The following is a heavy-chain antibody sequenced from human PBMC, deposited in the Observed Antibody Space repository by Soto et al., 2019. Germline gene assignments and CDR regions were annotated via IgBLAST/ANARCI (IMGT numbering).Heavy chain of an antibody. J-gene: IGHJ5*02. CDR2: IDYRGTI. Sequence: SETLSLTCTVSGGSIATSSYFWAWIRRPPGKGLEWIGSIDYRGTIYNNPSLKSRVTISVDTSKNHFSLKLDSVTAADTALYYCSRRAPEGFDPWGQVTLGTVSS. CDR1: GGSIATSSYF. CDR3: SRRAPEGFDP. V-gene: IGHV4-39*02.